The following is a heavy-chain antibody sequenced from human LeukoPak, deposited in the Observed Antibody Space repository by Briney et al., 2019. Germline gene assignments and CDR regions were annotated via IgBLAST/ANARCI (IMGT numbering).Heavy chain of an antibody. Sequence: GGSLRLSCAASGFTFSNAWMSWVRQAPGKGLEWVGRIKSKTDGGTTDYAAPVKGRFTISRDDSKNTLYLQMNSLKTEDTAVYYCTTDPTGYGDYETGDYWGQGTLVTVSS. V-gene: IGHV3-15*01. J-gene: IGHJ4*02. D-gene: IGHD4-17*01. CDR2: IKSKTDGGTT. CDR1: GFTFSNAW. CDR3: TTDPTGYGDYETGDY.